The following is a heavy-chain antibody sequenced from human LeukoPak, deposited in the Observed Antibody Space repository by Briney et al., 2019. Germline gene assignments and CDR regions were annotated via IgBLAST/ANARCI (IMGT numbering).Heavy chain of an antibody. CDR1: GFTFDDYA. D-gene: IGHD6-19*01. J-gene: IGHJ3*02. V-gene: IGHV3-43*02. Sequence: GRSLRLSCAASGFTFDDYAMHWVRQAAGNGLEWVSVISGDGGTTSYAESVKGRFTISRDNSKNSLFLQMNSLRTEDIALYYCAKNIRSGWIQVFDIWGQGTMVTVSS. CDR2: ISGDGGTT. CDR3: AKNIRSGWIQVFDI.